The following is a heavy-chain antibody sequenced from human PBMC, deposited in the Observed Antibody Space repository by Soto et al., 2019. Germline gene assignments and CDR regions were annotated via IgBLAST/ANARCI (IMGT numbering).Heavy chain of an antibody. D-gene: IGHD2-15*01. CDR1: GYIFTAYS. CDR2: VNPSGGSA. Sequence: QVQLVQSGAEVKKPGASVKVSCKTSGYIFTAYSMHWVRQAPGQGLEWMGVVNPSGGSAHYAQSFEGRSTLTRDTSTSTFYMELSSLRSEDTAVYYCAREENCRGGTCYSEYFHHWGQGTLVTDSS. V-gene: IGHV1-46*01. J-gene: IGHJ1*01. CDR3: AREENCRGGTCYSEYFHH.